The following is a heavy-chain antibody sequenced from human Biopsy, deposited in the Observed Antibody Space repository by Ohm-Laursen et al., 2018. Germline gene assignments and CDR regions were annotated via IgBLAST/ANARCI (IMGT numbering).Heavy chain of an antibody. CDR3: ASVVLGPTNDAFDL. D-gene: IGHD3-22*01. J-gene: IGHJ3*01. CDR1: GGDINNYY. Sequence: SDTLSLTCNVSGGDINNYYWSWIRQPAGKGLERIGRIYPGGSTNYNPSLKSRVTMSVDTSKKQLSLRLRSVTAADTAMYYCASVVLGPTNDAFDLWGQGTMVVVSS. CDR2: IYPGGST. V-gene: IGHV4-4*07.